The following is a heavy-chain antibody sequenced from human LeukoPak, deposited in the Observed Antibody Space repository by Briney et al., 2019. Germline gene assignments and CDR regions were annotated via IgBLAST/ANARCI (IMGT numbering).Heavy chain of an antibody. CDR1: GFTFSSYS. CDR2: ISSSSSTI. D-gene: IGHD3-9*01. Sequence: GGSLRLSCAASGFTFSSYSMNWVRQAPGKGLEWVSYISSSSSTIYYADSVKGRFTISRDNAKNSLYLQMNSLRAEDTAVYYCTRDSHYDILTGFLNWFDPWGQGTLVTVSS. V-gene: IGHV3-48*01. CDR3: TRDSHYDILTGFLNWFDP. J-gene: IGHJ5*02.